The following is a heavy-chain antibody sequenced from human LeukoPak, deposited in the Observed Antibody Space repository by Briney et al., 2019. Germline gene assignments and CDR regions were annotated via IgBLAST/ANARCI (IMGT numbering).Heavy chain of an antibody. CDR2: IYYSGST. Sequence: SETLSLTCTVSGDSISSGDYYWSWIRQPPGKGLEWIGYIYYSGSTNYNPSLNSRLTISVDTSKNQFSLILTSVTAADTAVYYCARRTPNWNSYYFDHWGQGILVTVSS. D-gene: IGHD1-7*01. CDR3: ARRTPNWNSYYFDH. V-gene: IGHV4-61*08. J-gene: IGHJ4*02. CDR1: GDSISSGDYY.